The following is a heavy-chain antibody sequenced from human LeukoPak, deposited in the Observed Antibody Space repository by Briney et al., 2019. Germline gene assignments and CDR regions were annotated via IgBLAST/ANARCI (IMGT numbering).Heavy chain of an antibody. Sequence: GGSLRLSCAASGFTFSSYAMSWVRQAPGKGLKWVSAISGSGGSTYYADSVKGRFTISRDNSKNTLYLQMNSLRAEDTAVYYCAKEGQQLVHIQSYYFDYWGQGTLVTVSS. V-gene: IGHV3-23*01. CDR3: AKEGQQLVHIQSYYFDY. CDR2: ISGSGGST. J-gene: IGHJ4*02. D-gene: IGHD6-13*01. CDR1: GFTFSSYA.